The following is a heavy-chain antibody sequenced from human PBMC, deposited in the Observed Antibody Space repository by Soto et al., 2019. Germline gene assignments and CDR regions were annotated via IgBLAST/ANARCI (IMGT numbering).Heavy chain of an antibody. CDR2: IFWDDDK. CDR1: GLSLSSSGVA. CDR3: AHGTTWTTLLAY. Sequence: QITLKESGPTLVKPTQTLTLTCTFSGLSLSSSGVAVGWVRQPPGKALEWLALIFWDDDKRYSPALKSRLTVSKDTSKNQVVFTMTNVDPVDTGTYYCAHGTTWTTLLAYWGQGTPVSVSS. J-gene: IGHJ4*02. V-gene: IGHV2-5*02. D-gene: IGHD1-1*01.